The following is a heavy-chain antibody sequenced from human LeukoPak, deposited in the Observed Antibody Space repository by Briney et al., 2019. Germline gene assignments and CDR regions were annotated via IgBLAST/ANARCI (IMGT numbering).Heavy chain of an antibody. CDR3: ARNVASGQWLVPYYFDY. CDR2: INHSGST. CDR1: GGSFSGYY. V-gene: IGHV4-34*01. Sequence: PSETLSLTCAVYGGSFSGYYWSWIRQPPGKGLEWIGEINHSGSTNYNPSLKNRVTISVDTSKNQFSLKLSSVTAADTAVYYCARNVASGQWLVPYYFDYWGQGTLVTVSS. J-gene: IGHJ4*02. D-gene: IGHD6-19*01.